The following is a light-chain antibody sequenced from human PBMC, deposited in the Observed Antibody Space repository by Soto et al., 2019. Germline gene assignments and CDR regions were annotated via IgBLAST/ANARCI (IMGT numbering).Light chain of an antibody. Sequence: QSALTQPASVSGSPGQSITISCTGTSSDVGSYNLVSWYQQHPGKAPKLMIYEGSKRPSGVSNRFSGSKSGNTASLTISGLQADDEADYYCCSYARSSTLVFGTGTKVTVL. CDR2: EGS. J-gene: IGLJ1*01. V-gene: IGLV2-23*01. CDR1: SSDVGSYNL. CDR3: CSYARSSTLV.